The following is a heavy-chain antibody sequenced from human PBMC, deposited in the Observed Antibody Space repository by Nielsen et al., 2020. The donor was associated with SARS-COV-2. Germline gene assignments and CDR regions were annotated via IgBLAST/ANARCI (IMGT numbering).Heavy chain of an antibody. CDR1: GFTFSSYG. CDR3: ARDRITGTSYFDL. V-gene: IGHV3-30*03. Sequence: GESLKISCAASGFTFSSYGMHWVRQAPGKGLEWVAVISYDGSNKYYADSVKGRFTISRDNSKNTLYLQMNSLRAEDTAVYYCARDRITGTSYFDLWGRGTLVTVSS. CDR2: ISYDGSNK. J-gene: IGHJ2*01. D-gene: IGHD1-20*01.